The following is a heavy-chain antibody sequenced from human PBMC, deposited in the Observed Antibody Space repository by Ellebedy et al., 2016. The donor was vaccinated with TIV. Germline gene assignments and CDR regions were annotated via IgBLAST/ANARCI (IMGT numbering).Heavy chain of an antibody. CDR1: GGSISSSSYY. CDR3: ARHNADRGMEGSYSMDV. Sequence: SETLSLXXIVSGGSISSSSYYWDWIRQPPGKGLEWIGNIYYSGSTYYNPSLKSRVTISVDTSKNQFSLKLSSVTAADTAVYYCARHNADRGMEGSYSMDVWGQGTTVTVSS. J-gene: IGHJ6*02. V-gene: IGHV4-39*01. D-gene: IGHD5-18*01. CDR2: IYYSGST.